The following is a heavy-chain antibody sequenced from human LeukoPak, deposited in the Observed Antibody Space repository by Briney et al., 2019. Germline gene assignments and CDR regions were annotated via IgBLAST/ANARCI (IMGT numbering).Heavy chain of an antibody. V-gene: IGHV1-18*01. Sequence: ASVKVSFKASGYTFNTYGISWVRQAPGQGLEWMGWISTYDGNTNYAQNLQGRVTMTTDTSTRTAYMGLRSLRSGDTAVYYCARWSYSSDWYFGTFDIWGQGTTVTISS. J-gene: IGHJ3*02. CDR1: GYTFNTYG. D-gene: IGHD6-19*01. CDR3: ARWSYSSDWYFGTFDI. CDR2: ISTYDGNT.